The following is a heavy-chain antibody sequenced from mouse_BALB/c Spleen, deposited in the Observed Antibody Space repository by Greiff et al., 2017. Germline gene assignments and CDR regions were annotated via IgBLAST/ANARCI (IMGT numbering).Heavy chain of an antibody. CDR2: IDPANGNT. CDR3: ARGYYRYDWFAY. J-gene: IGHJ3*01. D-gene: IGHD2-14*01. CDR1: GFNIKDTY. Sequence: EVQLQQSGAELVKPGASVKLSCTASGFNIKDTYMHWVKQRPEQGLEWIGRIDPANGNTKYDPKFHGKATITADTSSNTAYLQLSSLTSEDTAVYYCARGYYRYDWFAYWGQGTLVTVSA. V-gene: IGHV14-3*02.